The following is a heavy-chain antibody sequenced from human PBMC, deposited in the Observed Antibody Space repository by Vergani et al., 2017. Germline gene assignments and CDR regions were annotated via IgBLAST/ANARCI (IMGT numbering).Heavy chain of an antibody. J-gene: IGHJ5*02. CDR3: ARGSGDGTDYHP. D-gene: IGHD5-12*01. CDR1: GGSISSSSYY. CDR2: SYYSGST. V-gene: IGHV4-39*01. Sequence: QLQLQESGPGLVKPSETLSLTCTVSGGSISSSSYYWGWIRQPPGKGLEWIGSSYYSGSTYYNPSRKSRVTISVDTSKNQFSLKLSSVTAADTAVYYCARGSGDGTDYHPWGQGTLVTVSS.